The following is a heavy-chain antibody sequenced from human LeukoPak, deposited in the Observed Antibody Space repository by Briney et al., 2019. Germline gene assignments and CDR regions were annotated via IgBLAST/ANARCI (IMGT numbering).Heavy chain of an antibody. Sequence: GGSLRLSCAASGFIFNSYEMNWVRQAPGKGLEWVSYISSSGSPIYYADSVKGRFTISRDNAKNSPYLQMNSLRADDTAVYYCAREYNFWSGYHSYNWFDPWGQGTLVTVSS. V-gene: IGHV3-48*03. J-gene: IGHJ5*02. CDR2: ISSSGSPI. D-gene: IGHD3-3*01. CDR1: GFIFNSYE. CDR3: AREYNFWSGYHSYNWFDP.